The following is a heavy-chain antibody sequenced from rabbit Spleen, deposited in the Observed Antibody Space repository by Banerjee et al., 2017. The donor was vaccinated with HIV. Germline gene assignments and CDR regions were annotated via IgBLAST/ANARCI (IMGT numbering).Heavy chain of an antibody. CDR1: GIDFSSKHH. Sequence: QSLEESGGDLVKPGASLTLTCTASGIDFSSKHHMCWVRQAPGKGLEWIACIWGGSSGDTHYPNWAKGRFTISRSSSTTVTLQMTSLTAVDTATYFCARADYATDDNNLDAFDLWGPGTLVTVS. V-gene: IGHV1S40*01. CDR2: IWGGSSGDT. CDR3: ARADYATDDNNLDAFDL. J-gene: IGHJ2*01. D-gene: IGHD6-1*01.